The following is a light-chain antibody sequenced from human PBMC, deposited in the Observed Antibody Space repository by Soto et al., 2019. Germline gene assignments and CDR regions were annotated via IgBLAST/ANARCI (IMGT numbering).Light chain of an antibody. CDR3: QKYNYWPRT. V-gene: IGKV3-15*01. CDR2: AAS. J-gene: IGKJ1*01. Sequence: EIVLTQSPGTLSLSPGERATLSCRASQSVNSNFAWSQHRPGQAPRLRSYAASTRATGIPGRFSGRGSGTEVTLNISSLQSEDFAVYYCQKYNYWPRTVGQGTKV. CDR1: QSVNSN.